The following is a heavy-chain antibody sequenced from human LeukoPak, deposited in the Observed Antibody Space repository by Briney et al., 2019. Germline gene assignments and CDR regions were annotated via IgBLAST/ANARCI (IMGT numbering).Heavy chain of an antibody. V-gene: IGHV1-8*01. D-gene: IGHD6-19*01. CDR2: MNPNSGNT. CDR3: ARYGWLVRSYYFDY. J-gene: IGHJ4*02. CDR1: GYTFTSYD. Sequence: ASVKVSCKASGYTFTSYDINWVRQATGQGLEWMGWMNPNSGNTGYAQKFQGRVTMTRNTSISTAYMELSSLRSEDTAVYYCARYGWLVRSYYFDYWGQGTLVTVSS.